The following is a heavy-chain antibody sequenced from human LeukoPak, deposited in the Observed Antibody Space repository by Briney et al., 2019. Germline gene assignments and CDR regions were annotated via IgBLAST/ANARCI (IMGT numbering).Heavy chain of an antibody. CDR2: ISGSGGST. J-gene: IGHJ4*02. Sequence: GGSLRLSCAASGFTFGSYGMSWVRQAPGKGLEWVSAISGSGGSTYYADSVKGRFTISRDNSKNTLYLQMNSLRAEDTAVYYCAKEGSGYSRGKHDYWGQGTLVTVSS. V-gene: IGHV3-23*01. CDR1: GFTFGSYG. D-gene: IGHD3-22*01. CDR3: AKEGSGYSRGKHDY.